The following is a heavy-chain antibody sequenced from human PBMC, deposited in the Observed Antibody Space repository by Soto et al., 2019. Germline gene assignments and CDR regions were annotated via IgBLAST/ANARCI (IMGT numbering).Heavy chain of an antibody. Sequence: GASVKVSCKASGGTFSSYAISWVRQAPGQGLEWMGGIIPIFGTANYAQKFQGRVTSTADESTSTAYMELSSLRSEDTAGYYCARDMHSGYGLYGMDVWGQGTTVTVSS. CDR1: GGTFSSYA. D-gene: IGHD5-12*01. J-gene: IGHJ6*02. CDR2: IIPIFGTA. CDR3: ARDMHSGYGLYGMDV. V-gene: IGHV1-69*13.